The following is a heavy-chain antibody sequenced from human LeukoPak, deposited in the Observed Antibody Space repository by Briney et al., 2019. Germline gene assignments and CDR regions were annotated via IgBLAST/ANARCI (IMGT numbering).Heavy chain of an antibody. Sequence: GESLKISCKGSGYSFTSYWIGCVRQMPGKGLEWMGIIYPGDSDTRYSPSFQGQVTISADKSISTAYLQWSSLKASDTAMYYCARAQNYYYYYMDVWGKGTTVTVSS. CDR3: ARAQNYYYYYMDV. CDR1: GYSFTSYW. CDR2: IYPGDSDT. J-gene: IGHJ6*03. V-gene: IGHV5-51*01.